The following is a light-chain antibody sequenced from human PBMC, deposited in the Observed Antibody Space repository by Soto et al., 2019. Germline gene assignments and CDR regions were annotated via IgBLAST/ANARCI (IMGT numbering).Light chain of an antibody. J-gene: IGLJ1*01. V-gene: IGLV2-14*01. CDR2: EVS. CDR1: SSDVGGYNY. CDR3: SSYTRSSTLV. Sequence: QSALTQPASVSGSPGQSITISCTGTSSDVGGYNYVSWYQQHPGKAPKLMIYEVSNRPSGVSNRFSGSKSGNTAFLTISGLQAEDEADYYCSSYTRSSTLVFGTGTKLPVL.